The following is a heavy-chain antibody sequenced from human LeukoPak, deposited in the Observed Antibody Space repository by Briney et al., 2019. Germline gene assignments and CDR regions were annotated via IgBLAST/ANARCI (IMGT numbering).Heavy chain of an antibody. CDR3: TRDGGEGGTSAFDI. D-gene: IGHD3-16*01. J-gene: IGHJ3*02. CDR2: VRGGSNSYTT. Sequence: GGALRVSCAESGFTFSDYILGWVREAPGKGLGWVSRVRGGSNSYTTEYAASVKGRFIIYRDDSKNSLYLHMNSLKTEDTAVYHCTRDGGEGGTSAFDIWGQGTMVTVSS. V-gene: IGHV3-72*01. CDR1: GFTFSDYI.